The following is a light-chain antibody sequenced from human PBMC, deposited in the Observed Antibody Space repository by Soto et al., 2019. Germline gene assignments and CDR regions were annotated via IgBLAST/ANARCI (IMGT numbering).Light chain of an antibody. Sequence: DIQMTQSPSTLSASVGDRVTITCRASQTVSSWLAWYQQKPGKAPKLLIYDVSSLESWVPSRFSGSGSGTEFTLTISSLQPDDFAPYYCQQYYSYSRTFGQGTKVEVK. V-gene: IGKV1-5*01. CDR2: DVS. CDR1: QTVSSW. J-gene: IGKJ1*01. CDR3: QQYYSYSRT.